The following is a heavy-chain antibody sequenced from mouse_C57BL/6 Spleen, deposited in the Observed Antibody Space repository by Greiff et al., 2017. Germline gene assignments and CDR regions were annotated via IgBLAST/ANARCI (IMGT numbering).Heavy chain of an antibody. CDR2: ISYSGST. CDR3: ARSADYDGAWFAY. CDR1: GYSITSGYD. Sequence: EVKLMESGPGMVKPSQSLSLTCTVTGYSITSGYDWHWIRHFPGNKLEWMGYISYSGSTNYNPSLKSRISLTHDTSKNHFFLKLNSVTTEDTAPYYCARSADYDGAWFAYWGQGTLVTVSA. V-gene: IGHV3-1*01. D-gene: IGHD2-4*01. J-gene: IGHJ3*01.